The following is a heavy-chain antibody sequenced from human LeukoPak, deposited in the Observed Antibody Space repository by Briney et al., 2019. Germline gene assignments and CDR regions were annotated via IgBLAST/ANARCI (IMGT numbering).Heavy chain of an antibody. J-gene: IGHJ4*02. Sequence: GGSLRLSCAASGFTFSSYWMSWVRQAPGKGLEWVANIKQDGSEKYYVDSVKGRFTISRDNAKNSLYLQMNSLRAEDTAVDYCARDKNMGAFDYWGQGTLVTVSS. V-gene: IGHV3-7*01. CDR3: ARDKNMGAFDY. CDR1: GFTFSSYW. D-gene: IGHD1-26*01. CDR2: IKQDGSEK.